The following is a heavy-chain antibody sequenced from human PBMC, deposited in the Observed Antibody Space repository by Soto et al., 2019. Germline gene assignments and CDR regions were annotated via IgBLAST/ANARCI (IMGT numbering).Heavy chain of an antibody. CDR3: ARDSFFGVVMGFDY. Sequence: GGSLRLSCAASGFTFSSYGMHWVRQAPGKGLERVAVIWYDGSNKYYADSVKGRFTISRDNSKNTLYLQMNSLRAEDTAVYYCARDSFFGVVMGFDYWGQGTLVTVSS. J-gene: IGHJ4*02. V-gene: IGHV3-33*01. D-gene: IGHD3-3*01. CDR2: IWYDGSNK. CDR1: GFTFSSYG.